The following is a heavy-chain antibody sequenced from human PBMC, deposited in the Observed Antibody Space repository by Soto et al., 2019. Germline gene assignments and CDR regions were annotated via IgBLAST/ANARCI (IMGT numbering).Heavy chain of an antibody. J-gene: IGHJ4*02. V-gene: IGHV3-33*01. CDR2: IWYDGSNK. D-gene: IGHD2-2*01. CDR1: GFTFSSYG. CDR3: ARDPRGYQLLWGYYY. Sequence: QVQLVESGGGVVQPGRSLRLSCAASGFTFSSYGMHWVRQAPGKGLEWVAVIWYDGSNKYYADSVKGRFTISRDNSKNTLYLQMNSLRAEYTAVYYCARDPRGYQLLWGYYYWGQGTLVTVSS.